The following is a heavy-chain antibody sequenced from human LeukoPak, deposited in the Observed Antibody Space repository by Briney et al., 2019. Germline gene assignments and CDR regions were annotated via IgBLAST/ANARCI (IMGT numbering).Heavy chain of an antibody. D-gene: IGHD3-10*01. V-gene: IGHV3-23*01. Sequence: GKXLEXXSAISGSGGSTYYADSVKGRFTISRDNSKNTLYLQMNSLRAEDTAVYYCAKGKLLWFGELIGDYWGQGTLVTVSS. J-gene: IGHJ4*02. CDR2: ISGSGGST. CDR3: AKGKLLWFGELIGDY.